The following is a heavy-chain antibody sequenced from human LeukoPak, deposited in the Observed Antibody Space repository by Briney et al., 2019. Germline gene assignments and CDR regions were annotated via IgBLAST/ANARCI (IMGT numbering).Heavy chain of an antibody. D-gene: IGHD2-15*01. J-gene: IGHJ3*02. CDR1: GGTISSSSYY. CDR2: IYYSGST. Sequence: SETLSLTCTVSGGTISSSSYYWGWIRQPPGKGLEWIGSIYYSGSTYYNPSLKSRVTISVDTSKNQFSLKLSSVTAADTAVYYCARLCGGSCCSRGTFDIWGEGTMVTVCS. CDR3: ARLCGGSCCSRGTFDI. V-gene: IGHV4-39*01.